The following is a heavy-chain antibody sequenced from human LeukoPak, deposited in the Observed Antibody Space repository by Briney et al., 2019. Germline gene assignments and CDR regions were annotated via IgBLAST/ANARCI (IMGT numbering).Heavy chain of an antibody. CDR1: GYTFTSYG. Sequence: GASVKVSCKASGYTFTSYGISWVRQAPGQGLEWMGWISAYNGNTNYAQKLQGRVTMTTDTSTSTAYMELRSLRSDDTAVYYCARAIVFSESPTGIDYWGQGTLVTVSS. J-gene: IGHJ4*02. CDR2: ISAYNGNT. CDR3: ARAIVFSESPTGIDY. D-gene: IGHD1-26*01. V-gene: IGHV1-18*01.